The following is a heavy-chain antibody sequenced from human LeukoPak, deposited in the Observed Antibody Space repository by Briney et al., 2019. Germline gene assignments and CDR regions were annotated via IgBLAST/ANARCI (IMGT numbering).Heavy chain of an antibody. CDR1: GFSFNSFA. D-gene: IGHD6-13*01. V-gene: IGHV3-23*01. CDR3: ARVAAAGKGFDY. CDR2: ISESGNS. Sequence: GGSLRLSCAASGFSFNSFAMSWVRQAPGRGLEWVSTISESGNSYYADSVKGRFTMSRDNSKNTLYLQMNSLRAGDTAVYYCARVAAAGKGFDYWGQGTLVTVSS. J-gene: IGHJ4*02.